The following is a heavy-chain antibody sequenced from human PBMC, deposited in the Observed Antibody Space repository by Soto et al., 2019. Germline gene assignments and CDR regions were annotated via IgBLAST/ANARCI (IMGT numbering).Heavy chain of an antibody. D-gene: IGHD1-1*01. CDR2: INHSGST. V-gene: IGHV4-34*01. CDR3: ASHPLNWSDADS. J-gene: IGHJ4*02. CDR1: GGSFSGYY. Sequence: SETLSLTCAVYGGSFSGYYWSWIRQPPGKGLEWIGEINHSGSTNYNPSLKSRVTISADTSKNQFSLNLSSLTAADTAVYYCASHPLNWSDADSWGQGVLVTVS.